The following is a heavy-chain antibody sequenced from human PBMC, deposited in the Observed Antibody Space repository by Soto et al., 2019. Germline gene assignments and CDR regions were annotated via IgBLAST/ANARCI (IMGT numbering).Heavy chain of an antibody. CDR3: ASGGNWFDP. J-gene: IGHJ5*02. D-gene: IGHD3-16*01. CDR2: MYYNGNI. Sequence: SETLSLTCNVSGGAISNDYWTWVRQSPEKGLEWIGYMYYNGNINYNPSLKSRVAISIDTSKNQFSLTLKSVTAADTAVYYCASGGNWFDPWGQGVLVTVSS. V-gene: IGHV4-59*12. CDR1: GGAISNDY.